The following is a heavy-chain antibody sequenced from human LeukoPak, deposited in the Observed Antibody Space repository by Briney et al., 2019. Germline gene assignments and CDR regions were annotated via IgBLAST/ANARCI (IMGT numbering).Heavy chain of an antibody. CDR2: IIPIFATA. Sequence: ASVKVSCKASGGTFSSYAISWVRQAPGQGLEWMGRIIPIFATANYAQKFQGRVTITTDESTSTAYMELSSLRSEDTAVYYCARDRHSSGYPDYWGQGTLVTVSS. D-gene: IGHD3-22*01. CDR1: GGTFSSYA. J-gene: IGHJ4*02. V-gene: IGHV1-69*05. CDR3: ARDRHSSGYPDY.